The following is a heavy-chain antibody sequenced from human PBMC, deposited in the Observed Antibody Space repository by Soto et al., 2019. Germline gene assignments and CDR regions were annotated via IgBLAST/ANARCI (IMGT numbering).Heavy chain of an antibody. CDR1: GFTFSSYW. CDR3: ARSMSSGWYSRGAFDI. Sequence: GGSLRLSCAASGFTFSSYWMSRVRQAPGKGLEWVANIKQDGSEKYYVDSVKGRFTISRDNAKNSLYLQMNSLRAEDTAVYYCARSMSSGWYSRGAFDIWGQGTMVTVSS. D-gene: IGHD6-19*01. CDR2: IKQDGSEK. V-gene: IGHV3-7*05. J-gene: IGHJ3*02.